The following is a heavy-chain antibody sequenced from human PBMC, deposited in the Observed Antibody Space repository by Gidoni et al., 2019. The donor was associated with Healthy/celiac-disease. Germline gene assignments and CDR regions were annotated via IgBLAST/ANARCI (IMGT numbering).Heavy chain of an antibody. J-gene: IGHJ6*03. CDR1: GGTFSSYA. V-gene: IGHV1-69*06. CDR2: IIPIFGTA. D-gene: IGHD3-3*01. Sequence: QVQLVQSGAEVKKPGSSVKVSCKASGGTFSSYAISWVRQAPGQGLEWMGGIIPIFGTANYAQKFQGRVTITADKSTSTAYMELSSLRSEDTAVYYCARATTPGRFLEWSPWYYYYMDVWGKGTTVTVSS. CDR3: ARATTPGRFLEWSPWYYYYMDV.